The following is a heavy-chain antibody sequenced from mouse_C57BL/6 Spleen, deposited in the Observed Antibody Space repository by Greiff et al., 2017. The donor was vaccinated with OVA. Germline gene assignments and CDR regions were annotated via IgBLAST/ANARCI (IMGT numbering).Heavy chain of an antibody. CDR1: GYTFTSYW. D-gene: IGHD2-5*01. CDR2: IDPSANET. J-gene: IGHJ2*01. V-gene: IGHV1-52*01. Sequence: QVQLQQPGAELVRPGSSVKLSCKASGYTFTSYWMHWVKQRPIQGLEWIGNIDPSANETHYNQKFTDKDPLTVDKSSSTAYMQLSSLTSGDSAVYYCARLYSNYFDYWGQGTTLTVSS. CDR3: ARLYSNYFDY.